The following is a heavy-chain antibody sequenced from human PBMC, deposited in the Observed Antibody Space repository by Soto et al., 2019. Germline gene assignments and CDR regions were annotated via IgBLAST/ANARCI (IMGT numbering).Heavy chain of an antibody. CDR1: GGTFSSYA. D-gene: IGHD1-20*01. CDR3: ARGGVGITGTTDFDY. V-gene: IGHV1-69*13. J-gene: IGHJ4*02. Sequence: SVKVSCKASGGTFSSYAISWVRQAPGQGLEWMGGIIPIFGTANYAQKFQGRVTITADESTSTAYMELSSLRSEDTAVYYCARGGVGITGTTDFDYWGQGTLVTVSS. CDR2: IIPIFGTA.